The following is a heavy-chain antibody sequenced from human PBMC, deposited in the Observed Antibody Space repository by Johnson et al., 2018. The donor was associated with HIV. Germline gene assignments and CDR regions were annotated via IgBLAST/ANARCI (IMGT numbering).Heavy chain of an antibody. J-gene: IGHJ3*02. Sequence: QVQLVESGGGVVQPGRSLKLACAASGFTFSAYGMYWVRQSPVKGLEWVAVISYDGSNKYYADSVRGRFTISRDNSKNTLYLQMNSLRAEDTAVYYCAKDPVGATWAFDIWGQGTMVTVSS. CDR3: AKDPVGATWAFDI. CDR1: GFTFSAYG. D-gene: IGHD1-26*01. V-gene: IGHV3-30*18. CDR2: ISYDGSNK.